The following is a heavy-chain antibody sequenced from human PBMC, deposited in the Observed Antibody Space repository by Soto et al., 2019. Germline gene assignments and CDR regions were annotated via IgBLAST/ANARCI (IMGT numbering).Heavy chain of an antibody. CDR1: GGSFSGYY. D-gene: IGHD2-2*01. Sequence: PSETLSLTCAVYGGSFSGYYWSWIRQPPGKGLEWIGEINHSGSTNYNPSLKSRVTISVDTSKNQFSLKLSSVTAADTAVYYCGRGGYCSSTSCYFVDYWGQGTLVTVSS. J-gene: IGHJ4*02. CDR3: GRGGYCSSTSCYFVDY. CDR2: INHSGST. V-gene: IGHV4-34*01.